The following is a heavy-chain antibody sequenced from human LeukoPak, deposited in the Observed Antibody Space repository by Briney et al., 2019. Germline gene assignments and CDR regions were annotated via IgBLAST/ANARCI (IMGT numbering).Heavy chain of an antibody. CDR3: ARMYSNYFDY. Sequence: SETLSLTCTVSGGSVSSGTYYWSWIRQPPGKGLEWIGFIYYSGSTNYNPFLKSRVTISVDTSKNQFSPKLSSVTAADTAVYYCARMYSNYFDYWGQGTLVTVSS. J-gene: IGHJ4*02. CDR1: GGSVSSGTYY. CDR2: IYYSGST. D-gene: IGHD4-11*01. V-gene: IGHV4-61*01.